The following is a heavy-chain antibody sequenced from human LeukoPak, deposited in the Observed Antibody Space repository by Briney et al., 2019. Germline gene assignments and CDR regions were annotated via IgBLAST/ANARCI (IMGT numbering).Heavy chain of an antibody. Sequence: SETLSLNCTVSGGSINSYYWSWIRQPPGKGLERIGYIDYSRSTNYNPSLKSRVTISVDTSKNQFSLKLSSVTAVDTAVYYCASAGYCSSTSCLGGGFYFDYWGQGTLVTVSS. CDR2: IDYSRST. D-gene: IGHD2-2*01. V-gene: IGHV4-59*01. CDR1: GGSINSYY. CDR3: ASAGYCSSTSCLGGGFYFDY. J-gene: IGHJ4*02.